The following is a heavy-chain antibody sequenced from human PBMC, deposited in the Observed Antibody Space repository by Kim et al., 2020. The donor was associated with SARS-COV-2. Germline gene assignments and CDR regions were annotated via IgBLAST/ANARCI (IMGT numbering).Heavy chain of an antibody. J-gene: IGHJ4*02. V-gene: IGHV4-39*01. D-gene: IGHD6-13*01. CDR1: GGSISSSSYY. CDR2: IYYSGST. CDR3: ARHALYSSSWYGFGY. Sequence: SETLSLTCTVSGGSISSSSYYWGWIRQPPGKGLEWIGSIYYSGSTYYNPSLKSRVTISVDTSKNQFSLKLSSVTAADTAVYYCARHALYSSSWYGFGYWGQGTLVTVSS.